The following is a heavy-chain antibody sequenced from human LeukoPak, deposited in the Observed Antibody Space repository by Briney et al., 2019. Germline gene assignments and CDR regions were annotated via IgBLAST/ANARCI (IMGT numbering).Heavy chain of an antibody. D-gene: IGHD2-15*01. CDR1: GGSISSFF. Sequence: SETLSLTCTVSGGSISSFFWSWIRQPPGKGLEWIGSMHYSGDSKYNPSLKSRVSLSIDTSKQQFSLRLSSVTAADTAVYYCARTKRVDYFDFWGQGTLVTVSS. CDR3: ARTKRVDYFDF. CDR2: MHYSGDS. V-gene: IGHV4-59*01. J-gene: IGHJ4*02.